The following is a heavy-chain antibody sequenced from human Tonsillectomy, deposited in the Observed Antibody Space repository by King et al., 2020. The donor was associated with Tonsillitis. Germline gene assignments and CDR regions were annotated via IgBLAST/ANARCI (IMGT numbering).Heavy chain of an antibody. V-gene: IGHV2-70*11. D-gene: IGHD6-13*01. CDR3: ARIRRSSWSETLDY. CDR2: IDWDDDK. CDR1: GFSLSTSGMC. J-gene: IGHJ4*02. Sequence: VTLKESGPALVKPTQTLTLTCTFSGFSLSTSGMCVSWIRQPPGKALEWLARIDWDDDKYYSTSLKTRLTISKDTSKNQVVLTMTNMDPVDTATYYCARIRRSSWSETLDYWGQGTLVTVSS.